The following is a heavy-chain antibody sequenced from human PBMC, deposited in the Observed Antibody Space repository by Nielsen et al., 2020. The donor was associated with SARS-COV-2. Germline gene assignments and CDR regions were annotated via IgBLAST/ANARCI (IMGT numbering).Heavy chain of an antibody. CDR1: GGSISSGVYY. CDR2: IYYSGSP. Sequence: SETLSLTCTVSGGSISSGVYYWSWIRQHPGKGLEWIGYIYYSGSPYYNPPLKSRVTISVDTSKNQFSLKLSSVTAADTAVYYCARARGAYVITMIVVVDAFDIWGQGTMVTVSS. D-gene: IGHD3-22*01. CDR3: ARARGAYVITMIVVVDAFDI. V-gene: IGHV4-31*03. J-gene: IGHJ3*02.